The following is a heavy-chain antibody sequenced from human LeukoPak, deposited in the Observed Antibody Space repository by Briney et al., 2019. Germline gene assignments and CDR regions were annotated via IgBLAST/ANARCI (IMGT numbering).Heavy chain of an antibody. V-gene: IGHV3-21*01. J-gene: IGHJ4*02. CDR1: GFTFRSYS. CDR2: ISSTSTHI. CDR3: AGGGFGELY. D-gene: IGHD3-10*01. Sequence: GGSLRLSCAASGFTFRSYSMNGVRRAPGKGLEWVSSISSTSTHIYYADSVKGRFAISRDNAKNSLYLQVNSLRAEDTAVYYCAGGGFGELYWGQGTLVTVSS.